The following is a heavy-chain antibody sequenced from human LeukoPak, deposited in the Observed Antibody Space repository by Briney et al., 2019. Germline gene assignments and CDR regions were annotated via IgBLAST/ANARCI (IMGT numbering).Heavy chain of an antibody. D-gene: IGHD3-3*01. Sequence: PSQTLSLTCTVSGGSISSGDYYWSWIRQPPGKGLEWIGYIYYSGSTYYNPSLKSRVTISMDTSKNQFSLKLSSVTAADTAVYYCARGGAFLRFLEWPLDVWGKGTTVTVSS. CDR3: ARGGAFLRFLEWPLDV. V-gene: IGHV4-30-4*01. J-gene: IGHJ6*04. CDR1: GGSISSGDYY. CDR2: IYYSGST.